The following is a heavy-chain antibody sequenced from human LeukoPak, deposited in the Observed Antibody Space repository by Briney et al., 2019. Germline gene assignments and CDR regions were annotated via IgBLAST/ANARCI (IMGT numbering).Heavy chain of an antibody. CDR1: GDIFISYS. Sequence: ASVKVSCKASGDIFISYSISWVRQAPGQGLEWMGGIIPIFGSANYAQTFQGRVTITTDQSTSTAYMELSSLSSEDTAVYYCARVGRSRGSLPNSYYYMDVWGKGTTVTVSS. J-gene: IGHJ6*03. D-gene: IGHD1-26*01. V-gene: IGHV1-69*05. CDR2: IIPIFGSA. CDR3: ARVGRSRGSLPNSYYYMDV.